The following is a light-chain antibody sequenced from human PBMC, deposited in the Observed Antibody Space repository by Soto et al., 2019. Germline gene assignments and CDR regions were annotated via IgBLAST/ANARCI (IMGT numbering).Light chain of an antibody. V-gene: IGLV2-14*01. CDR1: SRDVGGYNY. CDR2: EVN. J-gene: IGLJ1*01. CDR3: SSYTTTKNCV. Sequence: QSALTQPASVSGSPGQSITISCTGTSRDVGGYNYVSWSQQQAGKAPNLLIYEVNYRPSGVSDRFSGSKYGTTASLTISGLQAEDEADYYCSSYTTTKNCVFGTGTKVTVL.